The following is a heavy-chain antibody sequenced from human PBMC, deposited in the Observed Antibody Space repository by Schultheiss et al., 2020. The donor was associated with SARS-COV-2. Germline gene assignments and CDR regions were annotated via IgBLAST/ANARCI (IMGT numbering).Heavy chain of an antibody. CDR1: GGSFSGYY. CDR2: INHSGST. CDR3: ARDEQLVPKYYYGMDV. Sequence: SETLSLTCAVYGGSFSGYYWSWIRQPPGKGLEWIGEINHSGSTNYNPSLKSRVTISVDTSKNQFSLKLSSVTAADTAVYYCARDEQLVPKYYYGMDVWGQGTTVTVSS. D-gene: IGHD6-13*01. J-gene: IGHJ6*02. V-gene: IGHV4-34*01.